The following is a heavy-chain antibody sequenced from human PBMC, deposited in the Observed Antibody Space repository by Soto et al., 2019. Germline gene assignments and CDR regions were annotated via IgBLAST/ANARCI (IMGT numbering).Heavy chain of an antibody. CDR1: GGSISSYY. CDR3: ARQGFGPLHGLVDV. J-gene: IGHJ6*02. CDR2: VHHSWGS. V-gene: IGHV4-59*08. Sequence: QVQLQESGPGLVKPSETLSLSCTVSGGSISSYYRSWFLQSPGKRMEWIGYVHHSWGSSYNPSLQSRVAISLDTSKSQFSLKVTSVTATDTAVYYCARQGFGPLHGLVDVWDQGTTVTVSS. D-gene: IGHD3-10*01.